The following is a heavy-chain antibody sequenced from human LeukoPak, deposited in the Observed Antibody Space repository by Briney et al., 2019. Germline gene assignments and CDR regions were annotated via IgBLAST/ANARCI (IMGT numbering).Heavy chain of an antibody. CDR3: ARGVGYCSSTSCSRWGWFDP. Sequence: ASVKVSRKASGYTFTSYDINWVRQATGQGLEWMGWMNPNSGNTGYAQKFQGRVTMTRNTSISTAYMELSSLRSEDTAVYYCARGVGYCSSTSCSRWGWFDPWGQGTLVTVSS. CDR2: MNPNSGNT. J-gene: IGHJ5*02. CDR1: GYTFTSYD. D-gene: IGHD2-2*01. V-gene: IGHV1-8*01.